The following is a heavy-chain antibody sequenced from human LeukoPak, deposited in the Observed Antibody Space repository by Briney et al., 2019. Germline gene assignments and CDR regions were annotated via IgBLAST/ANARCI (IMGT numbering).Heavy chain of an antibody. Sequence: SETLSLTCAVYDKSLKGYYWSWIRQPPGKGLEWIGQINDRGSTNYNPSLKSRATLSLDTPKKQFSLRLSSVTAADTAVFYCARGRVTDNWNGGHWFDPWGRGTLVIVSS. D-gene: IGHD1-20*01. CDR2: INDRGST. J-gene: IGHJ5*02. V-gene: IGHV4-34*01. CDR3: ARGRVTDNWNGGHWFDP. CDR1: DKSLKGYY.